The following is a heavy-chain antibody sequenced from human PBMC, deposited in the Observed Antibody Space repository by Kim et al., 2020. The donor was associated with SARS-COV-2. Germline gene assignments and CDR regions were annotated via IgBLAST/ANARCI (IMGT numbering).Heavy chain of an antibody. CDR3: TRTKAYYNYGMDV. CDR2: VYHSGCT. Sequence: SETLSLTCAVSGAVSGDSFSSGNWWTWVRQSPGKGLEWLGEVYHSGCTNYNPSLKSRVTISVDKSRSQFSLRLSSVTAADTAVYYCTRTKAYYNYGMDVWGQGTSVTVAS. V-gene: IGHV4-4*02. D-gene: IGHD2-8*01. J-gene: IGHJ6*02. CDR1: GDSFSSGNW.